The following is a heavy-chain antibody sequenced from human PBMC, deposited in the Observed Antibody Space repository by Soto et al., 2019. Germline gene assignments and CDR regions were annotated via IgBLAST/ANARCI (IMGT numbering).Heavy chain of an antibody. CDR3: ARERGLAAADY. CDR2: ISYDGSNK. D-gene: IGHD6-13*01. Sequence: GGSLRLSCAASGFTFSSYAVHWVRQAPGKGLEWVAVISYDGSNKYYADSVKGRFTISRDNSKNTLYLQMNSLRAEDTAVYYCARERGLAAADYWGQGTLVTVSS. J-gene: IGHJ4*02. V-gene: IGHV3-30-3*01. CDR1: GFTFSSYA.